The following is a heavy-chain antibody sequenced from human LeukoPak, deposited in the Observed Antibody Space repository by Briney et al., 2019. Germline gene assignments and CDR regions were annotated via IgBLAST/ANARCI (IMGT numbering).Heavy chain of an antibody. Sequence: SETLSLTCAVSGGSISSGGYSWSWLRQPPGKGLEWIGYIYHSGSTYYNPSLKSRVTISVDRSKNQFSLKLSSVTAADTAVYYCARGGDSGYAYGMDVWGQGTTVTVSS. CDR2: IYHSGST. CDR1: GGSISSGGYS. CDR3: ARGGDSGYAYGMDV. V-gene: IGHV4-30-2*01. J-gene: IGHJ6*02. D-gene: IGHD5-12*01.